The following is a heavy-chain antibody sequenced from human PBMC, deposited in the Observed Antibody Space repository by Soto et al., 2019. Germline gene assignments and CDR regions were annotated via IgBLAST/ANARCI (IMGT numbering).Heavy chain of an antibody. Sequence: QVQLVESGGGVVQPGRSLRLSCAASGFTFSSYGMHWVRQAPGKGLEWVAVISYDGSNKYYADSVKGRFTISRDNSKNTLYLQMNSLRAEDTAVYYCAKEGYYDSSGPRNDAFDIWGQGTMVTVSS. CDR2: ISYDGSNK. D-gene: IGHD3-22*01. J-gene: IGHJ3*02. CDR3: AKEGYYDSSGPRNDAFDI. V-gene: IGHV3-30*18. CDR1: GFTFSSYG.